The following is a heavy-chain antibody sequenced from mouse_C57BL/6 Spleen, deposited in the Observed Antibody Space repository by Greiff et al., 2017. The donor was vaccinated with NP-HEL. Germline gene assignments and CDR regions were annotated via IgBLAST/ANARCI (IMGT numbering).Heavy chain of an antibody. CDR2: IYPGNSDT. CDR3: TPYYYYGSSYGENYAMDY. V-gene: IGHV1-5*01. D-gene: IGHD1-1*01. CDR1: GYTFTSYW. J-gene: IGHJ4*01. Sequence: EVQLQQSGTVLARPGASVKMSCKTSGYTFTSYWMHWVKQRPGQGLEWIGAIYPGNSDTSYNQKFKGKAKLTAVTSASTAYMELSSLTNEDSAVYYCTPYYYYGSSYGENYAMDYWGQGTSVTVSS.